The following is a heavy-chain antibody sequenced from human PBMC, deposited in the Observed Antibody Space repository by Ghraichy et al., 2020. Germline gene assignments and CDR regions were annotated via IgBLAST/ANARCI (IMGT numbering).Heavy chain of an antibody. CDR1: GFTFSRHW. J-gene: IGHJ4*02. CDR2: IKQDGSGQ. V-gene: IGHV3-7*03. D-gene: IGHD6-13*01. Sequence: LTCTASGFTFSRHWMTWVRQAPGKGLEWVANIKQDGSGQYYADAVKGRFTISRDNAENSVYLQMNGLRDEDTGIYYCIRDPAGEPSWGQGTLVTVSS. CDR3: IRDPAGEPS.